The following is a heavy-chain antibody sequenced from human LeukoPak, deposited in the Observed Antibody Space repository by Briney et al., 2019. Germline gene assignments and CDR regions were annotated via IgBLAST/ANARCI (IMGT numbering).Heavy chain of an antibody. CDR2: INAGNGNT. CDR3: ARSEANDLSLDY. J-gene: IGHJ4*02. Sequence: ASVKVSCKASGYTFTSYAMHWVRQAPGQRLEWMGWINAGNGNTKYSQKFQGRVTMTTDTSTSTAYMELRSLRSDDTAVYYCARSEANDLSLDYWGQGTLVTVSS. D-gene: IGHD1-14*01. V-gene: IGHV1-3*01. CDR1: GYTFTSYA.